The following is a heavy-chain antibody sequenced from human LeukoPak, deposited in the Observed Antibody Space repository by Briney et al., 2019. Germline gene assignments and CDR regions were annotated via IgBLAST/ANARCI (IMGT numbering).Heavy chain of an antibody. Sequence: ASVKVSCKASGYTFTGYYMHWVRQAPGQGLEWMGWINPNSGGTNYAQKFQGRVTMTRDTSISTAYMELSRLRSDDTAVYYCPRPLPSEDHDAFDIWGQGTMVTVSS. J-gene: IGHJ3*02. CDR3: PRPLPSEDHDAFDI. D-gene: IGHD2-15*01. CDR1: GYTFTGYY. CDR2: INPNSGGT. V-gene: IGHV1-2*02.